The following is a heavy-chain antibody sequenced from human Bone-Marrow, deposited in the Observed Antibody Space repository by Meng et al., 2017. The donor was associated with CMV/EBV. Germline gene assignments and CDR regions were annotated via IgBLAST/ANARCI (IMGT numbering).Heavy chain of an antibody. D-gene: IGHD3-16*01. J-gene: IGHJ4*02. CDR1: GFTFSSYS. CDR2: ISSSSSYI. V-gene: IGHV3-21*01. Sequence: GGSLRLSCAASGFTFSSYSMNWVRQAPGKGLEWDSSISSSSSYIYYADSVKGRFTISRENPKNTLYLQMNSLRAEDTAVYYCAADLGLLPRVFDYWGQGTLVTVSS. CDR3: AADLGLLPRVFDY.